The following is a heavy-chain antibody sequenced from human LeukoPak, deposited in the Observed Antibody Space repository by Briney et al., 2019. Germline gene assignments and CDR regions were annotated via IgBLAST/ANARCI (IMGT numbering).Heavy chain of an antibody. CDR1: GFTFSSYG. CDR3: AKDRDIVVVPAALTPDY. CDR2: ISYDGSNK. D-gene: IGHD2-2*01. J-gene: IGHJ4*02. Sequence: PGGPLRLSCAASGFTFSSYGMHWVRQAPGKGLEWVAVISYDGSNKYYADSVKGRFTISRDNSKNTLYLQMNSLRAEDTAVYYCAKDRDIVVVPAALTPDYWGQGTLVTVSS. V-gene: IGHV3-30*18.